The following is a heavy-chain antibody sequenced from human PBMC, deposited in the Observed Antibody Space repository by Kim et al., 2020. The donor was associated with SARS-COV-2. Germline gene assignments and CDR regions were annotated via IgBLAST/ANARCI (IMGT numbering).Heavy chain of an antibody. D-gene: IGHD5-18*01. CDR1: GYYFTSYW. J-gene: IGHJ3*02. CDR2: IYPGDSDT. Sequence: GESLKISCKGSGYYFTSYWIGWVRQMPGKGLEWMGIIYPGDSDTRYSPSFQGQVTISADKSISTAYLQWSSLKASDTAMYYCARGGVDTAMVTGAFDIWGQGTMVTVSS. CDR3: ARGGVDTAMVTGAFDI. V-gene: IGHV5-51*01.